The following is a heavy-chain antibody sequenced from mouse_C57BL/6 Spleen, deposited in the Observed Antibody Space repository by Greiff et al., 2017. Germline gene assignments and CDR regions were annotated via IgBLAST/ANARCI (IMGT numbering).Heavy chain of an antibody. CDR2: IYPGDGDT. Sequence: QVQLQQSGPELVKPGASVKISCKASGYAFSSSWMNWVKQRPGKGLEWIGRIYPGDGDTNYNGKFKGKATLTADKSSSTAYMQLSSLTSEDSAVYFCANGYYGNPAYAMDYWGQGTSVTVSS. J-gene: IGHJ4*01. V-gene: IGHV1-82*01. CDR3: ANGYYGNPAYAMDY. CDR1: GYAFSSSW. D-gene: IGHD2-1*01.